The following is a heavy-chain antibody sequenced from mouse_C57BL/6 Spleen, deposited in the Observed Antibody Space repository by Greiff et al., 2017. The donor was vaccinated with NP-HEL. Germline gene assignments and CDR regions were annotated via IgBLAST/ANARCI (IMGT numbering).Heavy chain of an antibody. D-gene: IGHD3-2*02. J-gene: IGHJ2*01. Sequence: EVKLVESGGDLVKPGGSLKLSCAASGFTFSSSGMSWVRQTPDKRLEWVATISSGGSYTYYPDSVKGRFTISRDNAKNTLYLQMSSLKSEDTAMYYCARHEAQAFDYWGQGTTLTVSS. CDR3: ARHEAQAFDY. CDR2: ISSGGSYT. V-gene: IGHV5-6*01. CDR1: GFTFSSSG.